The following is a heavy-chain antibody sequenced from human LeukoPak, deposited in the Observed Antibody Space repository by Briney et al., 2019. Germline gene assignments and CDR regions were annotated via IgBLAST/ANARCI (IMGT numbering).Heavy chain of an antibody. CDR2: INPSGGST. J-gene: IGHJ4*02. V-gene: IGHV1-46*01. Sequence: ASVKVSCKASGYTSTNYYMNWVRQAPGQGLEWMGMINPSGGSTSYAQKFQGRVTMTGDTSTSTVYMELSSLRSEDTAVYYCATPGTYDSSKFDYWGQGTLVTVTS. CDR1: GYTSTNYY. CDR3: ATPGTYDSSKFDY. D-gene: IGHD3-22*01.